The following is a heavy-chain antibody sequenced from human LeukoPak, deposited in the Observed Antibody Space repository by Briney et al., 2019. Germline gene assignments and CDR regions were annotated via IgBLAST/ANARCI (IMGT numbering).Heavy chain of an antibody. CDR3: AKALGGSAFDI. CDR2: IYGSGGNT. V-gene: IGHV3-23*01. J-gene: IGHJ3*02. CDR1: SSHA. D-gene: IGHD3-10*01. Sequence: GGSLRLSCSASSSHATTWVRQAPGKGLEWVSGIYGSGGNTYYADSVKGRFTISRDSSNNTLYLQMKSLRAEDTAVYYCAKALGGSAFDIWGQGTMVTVSS.